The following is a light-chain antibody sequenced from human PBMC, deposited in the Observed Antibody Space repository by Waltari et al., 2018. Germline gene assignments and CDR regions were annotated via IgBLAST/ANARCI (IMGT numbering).Light chain of an antibody. CDR3: CSYAGSYTWV. J-gene: IGLJ3*02. V-gene: IGLV2-11*01. CDR2: DVS. CDR1: SSDVGGYNY. Sequence: QSALTQPRSVPGSPGQSVTLSCTGTSSDVGGYNYAPWYQQHPGKAPKLMIYDVSKRPSGVPDRFSGSKSGNTASLTISGLQAEDEADYYCCSYAGSYTWVFGGGTKLTVL.